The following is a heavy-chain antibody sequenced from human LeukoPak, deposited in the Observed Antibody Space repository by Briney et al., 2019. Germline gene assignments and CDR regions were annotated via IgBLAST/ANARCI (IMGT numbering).Heavy chain of an antibody. D-gene: IGHD6-13*01. CDR1: GGTFGSYA. Sequence: SVKVSCKASGGTFGSYAISWVRQAAGQGLEWMGRIIPILAIANYAQKFQGRVTITADKSTSTAYMELSSLRSEDTAVYYCARSRIAAAGTVDYWGQGTLVTVSS. J-gene: IGHJ4*02. CDR3: ARSRIAAAGTVDY. V-gene: IGHV1-69*04. CDR2: IIPILAIA.